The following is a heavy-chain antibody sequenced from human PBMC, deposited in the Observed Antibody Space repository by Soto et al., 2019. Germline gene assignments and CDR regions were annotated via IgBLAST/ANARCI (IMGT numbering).Heavy chain of an antibody. Sequence: GGSLRLSCAASGFTFSDYYMSWIRQAPGKGLEWVSYISSSSSYTNYADSVKGRFTISRDNAKNSLYLQMNSLRAEDTAVYYCAKDYYSIGPGTDYWGQGTLVTVSS. D-gene: IGHD3-10*01. V-gene: IGHV3-11*06. CDR3: AKDYYSIGPGTDY. CDR2: ISSSSSYT. J-gene: IGHJ4*02. CDR1: GFTFSDYY.